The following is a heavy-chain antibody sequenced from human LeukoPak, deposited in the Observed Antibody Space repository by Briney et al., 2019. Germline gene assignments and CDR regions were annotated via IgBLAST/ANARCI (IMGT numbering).Heavy chain of an antibody. J-gene: IGHJ4*02. Sequence: GGSLRLSCAASGFTFSSYSMNWVRQAPGKGLEWVSLISWDGGSTYYADSVKGRFTISRDNSKNSLYLQMNSLRAEDTAIYYCAKCGSTFCDFWGQGTLVTVAS. D-gene: IGHD1-26*01. CDR3: AKCGSTFCDF. CDR2: ISWDGGST. CDR1: GFTFSSYS. V-gene: IGHV3-43*01.